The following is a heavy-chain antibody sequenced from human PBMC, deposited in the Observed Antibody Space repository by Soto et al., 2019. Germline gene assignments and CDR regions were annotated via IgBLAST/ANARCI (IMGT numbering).Heavy chain of an antibody. J-gene: IGHJ6*03. Sequence: ASVKVSCKASGYTFTSYDINWVRQATGQGLEWMGWMNPNSGNTGYAQKFQGRVTMTRNTSISTAYMELSSLRSEDTAVYYCARGKKYSQNSRYSSSWYGRGYYYYMDVWGKGTTVTVSS. D-gene: IGHD6-13*01. V-gene: IGHV1-8*01. CDR3: ARGKKYSQNSRYSSSWYGRGYYYYMDV. CDR2: MNPNSGNT. CDR1: GYTFTSYD.